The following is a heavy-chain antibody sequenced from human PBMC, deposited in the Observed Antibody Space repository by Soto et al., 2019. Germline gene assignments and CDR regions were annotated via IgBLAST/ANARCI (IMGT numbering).Heavy chain of an antibody. CDR1: GGSISSGGYY. Sequence: QVQLQESGPGLVKPSQTLSLTCTVSGGSISSGGYYWSWIRQHPGKGLEWIGYIYYSGSTYYNPSLKIRVTISVDTSKNQFPLKLSSVTAAETAVYYFARGGGIVVVPAASGYYYYGMDVWGQGTTVTVSS. D-gene: IGHD2-2*01. V-gene: IGHV4-31*03. CDR3: ARGGGIVVVPAASGYYYYGMDV. CDR2: IYYSGST. J-gene: IGHJ6*02.